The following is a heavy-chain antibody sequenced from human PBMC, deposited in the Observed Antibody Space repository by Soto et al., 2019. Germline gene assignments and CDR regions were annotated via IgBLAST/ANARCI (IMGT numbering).Heavy chain of an antibody. CDR3: ARLKVDTAMDVLYYYYGMDV. D-gene: IGHD5-18*01. CDR1: GGSISSSSYY. Sequence: PPETLSLTCTLSGGSISSSSYYWGWIRQPQGKGLEWIGSIYYSGSTYYNPSLQSRVTISVDTSKNQFSLKLSSVTAADTAVYYCARLKVDTAMDVLYYYYGMDVWGQGTTVTVSS. V-gene: IGHV4-39*01. J-gene: IGHJ6*02. CDR2: IYYSGST.